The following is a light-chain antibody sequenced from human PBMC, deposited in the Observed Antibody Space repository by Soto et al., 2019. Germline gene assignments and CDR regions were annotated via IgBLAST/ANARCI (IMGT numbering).Light chain of an antibody. CDR1: QGIRND. CDR2: VAS. Sequence: DIKMTQSPSSLSAAVGDRVTITCRASQGIRNDLAWYQQKAGKAPKRLIYVASSLQSGVPSRFSGSRSRTEFTPTINTLQPEDFSTYFCLPHDSYPLTFGQGTRLE. V-gene: IGKV1-17*01. CDR3: LPHDSYPLT. J-gene: IGKJ5*01.